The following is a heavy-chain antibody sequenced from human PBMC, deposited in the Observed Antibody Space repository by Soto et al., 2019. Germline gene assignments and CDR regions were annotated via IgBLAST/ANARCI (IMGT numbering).Heavy chain of an antibody. CDR1: GGSISSYY. Sequence: SETLSLTCTVSGGSISSYYWSWIRQPPGKGLEWIGYIYYSGSTNYNPSLKSRVTISVDTSKNQFSLKLSSVTAADTAVYYCAALGYDLTFDYWGQGTLVTVSS. V-gene: IGHV4-59*01. D-gene: IGHD5-12*01. J-gene: IGHJ4*02. CDR2: IYYSGST. CDR3: AALGYDLTFDY.